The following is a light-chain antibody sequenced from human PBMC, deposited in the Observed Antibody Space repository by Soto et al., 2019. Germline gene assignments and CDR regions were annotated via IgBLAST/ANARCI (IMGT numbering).Light chain of an antibody. Sequence: EIVLTQSPGTLSLSPVERATLACSASQSVSSSYFAWYQQKPGQAPRLLIYEASNRATGIPARFSGSGSGADFTLTISSLEPEDFALYYCQQHINWPLTFGGVTKVDIK. CDR3: QQHINWPLT. J-gene: IGKJ4*01. V-gene: IGKV3D-20*02. CDR1: QSVSSSY. CDR2: EAS.